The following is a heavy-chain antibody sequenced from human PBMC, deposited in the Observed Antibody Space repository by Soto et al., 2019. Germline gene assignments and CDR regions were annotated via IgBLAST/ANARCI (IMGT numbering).Heavy chain of an antibody. CDR1: GASISSDNR. CDR3: AKKVPAALRLYYFFGLDV. Sequence: QVQLQESGPGLVKPSGTLSLTCAASGASISSDNRWTWVRQPPGEGLEWIGEISQSGTTKYNPSLASRVTISVDKSKNQFSLRLTSMTAADTAVYYCAKKVPAALRLYYFFGLDVWGQGTTVTVSS. J-gene: IGHJ6*02. V-gene: IGHV4-4*02. CDR2: ISQSGTT. D-gene: IGHD2-15*01.